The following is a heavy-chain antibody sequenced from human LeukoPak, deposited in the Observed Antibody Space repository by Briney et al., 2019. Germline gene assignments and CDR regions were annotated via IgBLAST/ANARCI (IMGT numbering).Heavy chain of an antibody. CDR2: IYTTGST. CDR1: GLTVSTNS. Sequence: GGSLRLSCAASGLTVSTNSMGSVRQAPGKGLESVSVIYTTGSTYYEDSVNGRFLISRDNSKNTLDLQMNSLRVEDTAVYYCAGAREYCIMSNCYEYFQEWGQGTLVTVSS. D-gene: IGHD2-2*01. V-gene: IGHV3-53*01. CDR3: AGAREYCIMSNCYEYFQE. J-gene: IGHJ1*01.